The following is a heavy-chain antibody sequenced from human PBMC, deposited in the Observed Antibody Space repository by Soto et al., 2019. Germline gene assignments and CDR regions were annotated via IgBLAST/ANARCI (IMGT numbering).Heavy chain of an antibody. D-gene: IGHD5-18*01. CDR2: ISYDGGLQ. Sequence: QAQLVESGGGVVQPGRSLRLSCAASGFTFSSYGMHWVRQAPGTGLEWVAVISYDGGLQHYADSVKGRFTISRDNSKNMVLLQMNSLRAEDTAVYYCVSERGYGHASVPYSWVQGTLVSVSS. CDR3: VSERGYGHASVPYS. V-gene: IGHV3-30*03. CDR1: GFTFSSYG. J-gene: IGHJ4*02.